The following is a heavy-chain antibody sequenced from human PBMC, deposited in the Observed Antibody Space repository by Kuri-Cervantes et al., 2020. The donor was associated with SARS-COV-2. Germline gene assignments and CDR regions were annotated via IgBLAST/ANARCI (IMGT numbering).Heavy chain of an antibody. CDR3: ARGNIGGKGIYHYYYGMDV. D-gene: IGHD1-26*01. V-gene: IGHV3-48*02. CDR1: GFTFSSYS. J-gene: IGHJ6*02. Sequence: GGSLRLSCAASGFTFSSYSMNWVRQAPGKGLEWVSYISSSSSTIYYADSVKGRFTISRDNAKNSLYLQMNSLRDEDTAVYYCARGNIGGKGIYHYYYGMDVRGQGTTVTVSS. CDR2: ISSSSSTI.